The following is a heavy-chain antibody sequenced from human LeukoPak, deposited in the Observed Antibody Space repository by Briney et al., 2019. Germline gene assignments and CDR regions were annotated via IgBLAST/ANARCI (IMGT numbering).Heavy chain of an antibody. V-gene: IGHV1-69*05. CDR2: IIPIFGTA. D-gene: IGHD3-3*01. J-gene: IGHJ4*02. Sequence: GASVKVSCKASGGTFSSYAISWVRQAPGQGLEWMGGIIPIFGTANYAQKFQGRVTITTDESTSTAYMELSSLRSEDTAVYYCVRDIWPSYYDFWSGSHYFDYWGQGTLVTVSS. CDR3: VRDIWPSYYDFWSGSHYFDY. CDR1: GGTFSSYA.